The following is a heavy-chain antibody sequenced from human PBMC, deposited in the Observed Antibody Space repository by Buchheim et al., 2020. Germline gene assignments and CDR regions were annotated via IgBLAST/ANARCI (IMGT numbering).Heavy chain of an antibody. D-gene: IGHD1-26*01. CDR1: GFTFRNYG. J-gene: IGHJ4*01. V-gene: IGHV3-33*01. CDR3: ARDNGGSYRAFDY. Sequence: VQLVESGGGVVQPGRSLRLSCAASGFTFRNYGMHWVRQAPGKGLEWVAIVWYDGSDKYYTDSVKGRFTISRDNSKNTLYLQMDSLRVEDTAVYYCARDNGGSYRAFDYWGQRTL. CDR2: VWYDGSDK.